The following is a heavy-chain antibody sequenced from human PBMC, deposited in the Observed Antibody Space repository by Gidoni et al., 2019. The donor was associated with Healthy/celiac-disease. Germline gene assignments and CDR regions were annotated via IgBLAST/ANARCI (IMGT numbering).Heavy chain of an antibody. Sequence: EVQLVESGGGLVKPGGSLRLSGAASGFTFSSYRMHCVRQALGKGLVWVSSISSSSSYLYYADSVKGRFTISSDNAKNSLYLQMNSLRAEDTAAYYCARLVGPWGQVTLVTVSS. V-gene: IGHV3-21*01. CDR1: GFTFSSYR. D-gene: IGHD3-3*01. CDR2: ISSSSSYL. J-gene: IGHJ5*02. CDR3: ARLVGP.